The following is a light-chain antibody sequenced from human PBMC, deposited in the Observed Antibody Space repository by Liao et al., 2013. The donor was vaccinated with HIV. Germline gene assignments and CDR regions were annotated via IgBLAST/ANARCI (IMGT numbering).Light chain of an antibody. CDR2: QDN. CDR3: QVWDSGSGDVYV. Sequence: SYELTQPPSVSVSPGQTASITCSGDKLGDSYTSWYQQKPGQSPVLVIYQDNKRSSGIPERFSGSKSGNTATLTISGAQAMDEADYYCQVWDSGSGDVYVFGTGTKVTVL. CDR1: KLGDSY. V-gene: IGLV3-1*01. J-gene: IGLJ1*01.